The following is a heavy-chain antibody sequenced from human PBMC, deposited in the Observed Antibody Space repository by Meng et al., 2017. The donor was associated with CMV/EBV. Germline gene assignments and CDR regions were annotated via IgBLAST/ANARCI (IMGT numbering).Heavy chain of an antibody. D-gene: IGHD6-13*01. J-gene: IGHJ5*02. CDR2: INHSGRT. V-gene: IGHV4-34*01. CDR1: GGSFSGYY. Sequence: VYGGSFSGYYWSWIRQPPGKGLEWIGEINHSGRTNYTPSLKSRVTISVDTSKNQFSLKLSSVTAADTAVYYCARGGSSSSYYNWFDPWGQGTLVTVSS. CDR3: ARGGSSSSYYNWFDP.